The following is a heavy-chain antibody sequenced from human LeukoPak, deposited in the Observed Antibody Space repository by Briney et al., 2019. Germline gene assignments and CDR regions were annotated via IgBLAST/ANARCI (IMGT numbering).Heavy chain of an antibody. V-gene: IGHV4-4*07. D-gene: IGHD3-3*01. Sequence: PSETLSLTCTVSGGSISSYYWSWIRQPAGKGLEWIGRIYTSGSTNYNPSLKSRVTISVDTSKNQFSLKLSSATAADTAVYYCAGYDFWSGPVFDYWGQGTLVTVSS. CDR2: IYTSGST. J-gene: IGHJ4*02. CDR1: GGSISSYY. CDR3: AGYDFWSGPVFDY.